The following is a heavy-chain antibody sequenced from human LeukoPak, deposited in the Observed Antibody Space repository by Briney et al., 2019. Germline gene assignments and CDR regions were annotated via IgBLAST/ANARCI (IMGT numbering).Heavy chain of an antibody. V-gene: IGHV3-9*01. Sequence: GGSLRLSCAASGFSFDDYAMHWVRQAPGKGLEWVAGISWNSGSMDYVDSVKGRFSISRDNANNLLYLQMNGLRAADTAVYYCARDRGYCSGGICYTVLDYWGQGTLATVSS. J-gene: IGHJ4*02. D-gene: IGHD2-15*01. CDR1: GFSFDDYA. CDR3: ARDRGYCSGGICYTVLDY. CDR2: ISWNSGSM.